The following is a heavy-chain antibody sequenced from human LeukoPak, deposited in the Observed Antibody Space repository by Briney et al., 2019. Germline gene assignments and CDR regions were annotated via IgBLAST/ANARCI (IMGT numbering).Heavy chain of an antibody. J-gene: IGHJ5*02. V-gene: IGHV1-2*02. D-gene: IGHD2-2*03. CDR2: INPNSGGT. CDR3: ARDGYCSSTSCYSWFDP. Sequence: ASVKVSCKASGYTCTGYYMHWVRQAPGQGLEWMGWINPNSGGTNYAQKFQGRVTMTRDTSISTAYMELSRLRSDDTAVYYCARDGYCSSTSCYSWFDPWGQGTLVTVSS. CDR1: GYTCTGYY.